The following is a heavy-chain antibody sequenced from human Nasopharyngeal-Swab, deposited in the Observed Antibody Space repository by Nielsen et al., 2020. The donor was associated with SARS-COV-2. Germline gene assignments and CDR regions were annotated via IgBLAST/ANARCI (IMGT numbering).Heavy chain of an antibody. Sequence: GEALKISCKGSGYSFTSYWIGWVRQKPGKGLEWMGRIDPSDSYTNYSPSFQGHVTISADKSISTAYLQWSSLKASDTAMYYCARLERFLEWSNWFDPWGQGTLVTVSS. V-gene: IGHV5-10-1*01. CDR1: GYSFTSYW. CDR3: ARLERFLEWSNWFDP. D-gene: IGHD3-3*01. CDR2: IDPSDSYT. J-gene: IGHJ5*02.